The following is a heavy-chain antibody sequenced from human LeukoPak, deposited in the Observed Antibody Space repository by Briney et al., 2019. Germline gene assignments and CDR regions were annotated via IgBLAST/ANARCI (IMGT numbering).Heavy chain of an antibody. D-gene: IGHD1-26*01. V-gene: IGHV4-39*01. J-gene: IGHJ4*02. Sequence: PSETLSLTCTVSGGSISSSSYYWGWVRQPPGKGLEWIGSIYYSGRTYYTPSLKSRVTISVDTSKNQSSLTLSSVTAAATAVYYCARQGYSGSRYFDYWGQGTLVNVSS. CDR3: ARQGYSGSRYFDY. CDR2: IYYSGRT. CDR1: GGSISSSSYY.